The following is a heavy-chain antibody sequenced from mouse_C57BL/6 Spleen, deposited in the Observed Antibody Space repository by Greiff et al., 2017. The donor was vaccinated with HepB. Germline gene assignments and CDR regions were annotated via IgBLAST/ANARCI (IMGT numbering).Heavy chain of an antibody. D-gene: IGHD2-2*01. V-gene: IGHV1-18*01. Sequence: EVQLQQPGPELVKPGASVKLPCKASGYTFTNYKMHWVKQRPGQGLEWIGDINPNNGGTIYNQKFKGKATLTVDKSSSTAYMELRSLTSEDTAVYYCAGVGGYHDYALDYWGQGTTVTVSS. CDR2: INPNNGGT. J-gene: IGHJ4*01. CDR1: GYTFTNYK. CDR3: AGVGGYHDYALDY.